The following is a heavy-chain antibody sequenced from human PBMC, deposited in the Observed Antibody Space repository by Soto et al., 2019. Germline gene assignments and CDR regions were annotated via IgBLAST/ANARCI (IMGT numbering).Heavy chain of an antibody. Sequence: GASVKVSCKASGYTFTNFGISWVRQAPGQGLEWMGWISAYNGNTNYAQKFQGRVTMTTDTSTSTAYMELRSLRSDDTAVYYCARDCVWGGFGESNWLDPWGQGTLVPVSS. CDR1: GYTFTNFG. CDR2: ISAYNGNT. J-gene: IGHJ5*02. D-gene: IGHD3-10*01. V-gene: IGHV1-18*01. CDR3: ARDCVWGGFGESNWLDP.